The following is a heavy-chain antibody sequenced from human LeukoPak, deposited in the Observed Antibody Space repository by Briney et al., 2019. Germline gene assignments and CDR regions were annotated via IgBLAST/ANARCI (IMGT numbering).Heavy chain of an antibody. J-gene: IGHJ3*02. CDR3: ARDGLWIQNAFDI. V-gene: IGHV4-39*07. D-gene: IGHD5-18*01. CDR2: IYYGGST. Sequence: SETLSLTCTVSGGSISSSSYYWGWIRQPPEEGLEWIGSIYYGGSTYYNPSLKSRVTISVDTSKNQFSLKLRSVTAADTAVYYCARDGLWIQNAFDIWGQGTMVTVSS. CDR1: GGSISSSSYY.